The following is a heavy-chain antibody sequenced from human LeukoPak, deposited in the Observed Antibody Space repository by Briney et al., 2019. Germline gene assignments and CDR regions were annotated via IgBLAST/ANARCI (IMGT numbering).Heavy chain of an antibody. CDR1: GDSINSSNW. D-gene: IGHD4-17*01. Sequence: PSETLSLTCAVSGDSINSSNWWNWFRQPPGKGLEWIGEIYHSGSTHYNPSLKSRVTMSVDTSKSQFSLNLMSVTAADTAVYYCTRDTGTTGEVKFDPWGQGTLVTVSS. CDR3: TRDTGTTGEVKFDP. J-gene: IGHJ5*02. CDR2: IYHSGST. V-gene: IGHV4-4*02.